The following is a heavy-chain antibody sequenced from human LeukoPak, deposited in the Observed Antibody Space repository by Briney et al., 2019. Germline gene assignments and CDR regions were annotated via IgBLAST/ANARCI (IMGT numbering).Heavy chain of an antibody. Sequence: ASVKVSCKASGYTFTSYYMHWVRQAPGQGLEWMGIINPSGGSTSYAQKFQGRVTTTRDTSTSTVYMELSSLRSEDTAVYYCAREGGTALFDYWGQGTLVTVSS. CDR2: INPSGGST. V-gene: IGHV1-46*01. CDR1: GYTFTSYY. J-gene: IGHJ4*02. D-gene: IGHD1-7*01. CDR3: AREGGTALFDY.